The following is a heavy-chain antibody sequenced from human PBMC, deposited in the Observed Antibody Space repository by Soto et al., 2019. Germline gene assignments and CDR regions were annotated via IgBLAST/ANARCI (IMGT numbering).Heavy chain of an antibody. CDR2: IHYSGST. D-gene: IGHD3-10*01. Sequence: SETLSLTCAVYGGSFSGYYWSWIRQPPGKGLEWIGYIHYSGSTNYSPSLKSRVTISVDTSKNQFSLKLNSMTAADTAVYYCARHNYGSGSTYFDYWGRGTLVTVSS. V-gene: IGHV4-59*08. CDR1: GGSFSGYY. CDR3: ARHNYGSGSTYFDY. J-gene: IGHJ4*02.